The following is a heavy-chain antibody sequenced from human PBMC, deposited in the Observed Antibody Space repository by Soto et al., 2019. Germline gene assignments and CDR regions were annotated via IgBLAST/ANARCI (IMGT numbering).Heavy chain of an antibody. V-gene: IGHV3-23*01. Sequence: EVQLLGSGGGLVQPRGSLSISWAASGFTFGSFALSWVRQTPGNGLEWVSAITDSGASTYHADSVKGRFTISRDNSKNTLFLQMNSLRAEDTAVYYCVRGIENTSSSKIRYWGQGTLVTVSS. CDR1: GFTFGSFA. CDR2: ITDSGAST. CDR3: VRGIENTSSSKIRY. D-gene: IGHD6-6*01. J-gene: IGHJ4*02.